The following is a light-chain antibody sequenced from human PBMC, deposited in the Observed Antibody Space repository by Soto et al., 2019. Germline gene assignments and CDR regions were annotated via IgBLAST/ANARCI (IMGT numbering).Light chain of an antibody. CDR3: QQSSNWQGT. Sequence: EIVLTQSPGTLSLSPGERATLSCRASQSVSTYLAWYQQTPGRPPRLLIYDASKRAPGIPARFSGSGSGTDFTLTVSSLEPEDFAVYYCQQSSNWQGTFGRGTKVDI. CDR1: QSVSTY. V-gene: IGKV3-11*01. CDR2: DAS. J-gene: IGKJ1*01.